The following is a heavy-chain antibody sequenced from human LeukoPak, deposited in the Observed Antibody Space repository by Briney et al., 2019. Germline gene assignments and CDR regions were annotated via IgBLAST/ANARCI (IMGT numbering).Heavy chain of an antibody. J-gene: IGHJ4*02. V-gene: IGHV4-31*03. CDR3: ASLPASYDSSGYYSR. D-gene: IGHD3-22*01. Sequence: SQTLSLTCTVSGGSINSVGYYWSWIRQHPGKGLEWIGSIYYSGSTYYNPSLNSRITISLDTSKNQFSLKLSSVTAADTAVYYCASLPASYDSSGYYSRWGQGTLVTVSS. CDR2: IYYSGST. CDR1: GGSINSVGYY.